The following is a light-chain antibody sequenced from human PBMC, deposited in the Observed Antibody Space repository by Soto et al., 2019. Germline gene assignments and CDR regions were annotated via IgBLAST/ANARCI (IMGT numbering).Light chain of an antibody. CDR3: QQYNTYSSLT. Sequence: DIQITQSPSTLSASVGDRVTITCRASQSISSWLAWYQQKLGRAPRLLIYDASSLESGVPSRSSGSGYGTEFTLTISSLQPDDFATYYCQQYNTYSSLTVGGGTKVDSK. J-gene: IGKJ4*01. CDR2: DAS. CDR1: QSISSW. V-gene: IGKV1-5*01.